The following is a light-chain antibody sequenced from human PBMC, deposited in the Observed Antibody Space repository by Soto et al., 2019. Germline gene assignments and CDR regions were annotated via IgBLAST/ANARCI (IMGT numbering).Light chain of an antibody. J-gene: IGKJ5*01. CDR3: QQRSNCPIT. Sequence: EIVLTQSPATLSLSLGERATLSCRASQSVSNCLAWYQHKPGQAPRLLIYHASSMATGIPARFSGSGSGTDFTLTISSLEPEDFVVYYCQQRSNCPITFGQGTRLELK. CDR2: HAS. V-gene: IGKV3-11*01. CDR1: QSVSNC.